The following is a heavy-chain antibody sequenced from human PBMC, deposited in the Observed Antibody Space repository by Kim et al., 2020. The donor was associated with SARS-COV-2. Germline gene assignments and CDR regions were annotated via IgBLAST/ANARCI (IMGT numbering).Heavy chain of an antibody. CDR3: ARDYSSSWYIGGYFDY. D-gene: IGHD6-13*01. CDR2: ISSSSSTI. V-gene: IGHV3-48*04. J-gene: IGHJ4*02. Sequence: GGSLRLSCAASGFTFSSYSMNWVRQAPGKGLEWVSYISSSSSTIYYADSVKGRFTISRDNAKNSLYLQMNSLRAEDTAVYYCARDYSSSWYIGGYFDYWGQGTLVTVSS. CDR1: GFTFSSYS.